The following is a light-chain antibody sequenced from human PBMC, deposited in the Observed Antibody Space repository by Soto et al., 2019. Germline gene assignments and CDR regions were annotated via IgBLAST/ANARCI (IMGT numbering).Light chain of an antibody. CDR3: SSKRSSRPLV. V-gene: IGLV2-14*01. J-gene: IGLJ2*01. CDR1: SSDVGGYNY. Sequence: QSALTQPASVSGSPGQSITISCTGTSSDVGGYNYVSWYQQHPGKAPKLMIYEVTNRPSGVSRRFSGSKSGNTASLTISGLQAEDEADYFCSSKRSSRPLVFGGGTKVTVL. CDR2: EVT.